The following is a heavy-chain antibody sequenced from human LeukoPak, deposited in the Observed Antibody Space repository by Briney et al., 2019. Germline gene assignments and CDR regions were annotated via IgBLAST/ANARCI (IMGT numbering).Heavy chain of an antibody. Sequence: PRGSLRLSCAASGFTFSSYWMHWVRQAPGKGLGWVSRINSDGSSTCYADSVKGRFTISRDNAKNTLYLQMNSLRAEDTAVYYCARDTLPDDYGGNPGVWGQGTLVTVSS. CDR1: GFTFSSYW. CDR3: ARDTLPDDYGGNPGV. J-gene: IGHJ4*02. CDR2: INSDGSST. V-gene: IGHV3-74*01. D-gene: IGHD4-23*01.